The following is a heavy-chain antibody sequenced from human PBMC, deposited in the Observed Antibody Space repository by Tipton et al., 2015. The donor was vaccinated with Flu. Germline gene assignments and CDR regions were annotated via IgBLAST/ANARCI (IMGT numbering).Heavy chain of an antibody. CDR3: AGLDYYYYMDV. V-gene: IGHV4-34*01. D-gene: IGHD3/OR15-3a*01. CDR1: GGSFSGYY. J-gene: IGHJ6*03. CDR2: INHSGST. Sequence: TLSLTCAVYGGSFSGYYWSWIRQPPGKGLEWIGEINHSGSTNYNPSLKSRVTISVDTSKNQFSLKLSSVTAADTAVYYCAGLDYYYYMDVWGKGTTVTVSS.